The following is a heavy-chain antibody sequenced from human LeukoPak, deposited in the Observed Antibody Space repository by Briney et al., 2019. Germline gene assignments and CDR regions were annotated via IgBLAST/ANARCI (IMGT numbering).Heavy chain of an antibody. Sequence: GASVKVSCKASGGTFSSYAISWVRQAPAQGLEWMGGIIPIFGTANYAQKFQGRVTITADESTSTAYMELSSLRSEDTAVYYCASCSGGSCYSGDTWFDPWAREPWSPSPQ. CDR2: IIPIFGTA. D-gene: IGHD2-15*01. CDR3: ASCSGGSCYSGDTWFDP. V-gene: IGHV1-69*13. CDR1: GGTFSSYA. J-gene: IGHJ5*02.